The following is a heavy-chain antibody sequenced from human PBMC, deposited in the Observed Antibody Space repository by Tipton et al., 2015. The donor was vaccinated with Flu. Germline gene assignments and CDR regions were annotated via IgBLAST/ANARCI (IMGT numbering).Heavy chain of an antibody. V-gene: IGHV5-51*01. CDR1: GYSFTSYW. Sequence: QLVQSGAEVKEPGESLKISCKSSGYSFTSYWIGWVRQMPGKGLEWMGIIYPGGSDSRYSPSFQGQVTMSVDRSIRTAYLQWNTLKASDTAMYYCARLIYYVGDSLSALDVWGQGTMVPVAS. J-gene: IGHJ3*01. CDR2: IYPGGSDS. D-gene: IGHD3-10*02. CDR3: ARLIYYVGDSLSALDV.